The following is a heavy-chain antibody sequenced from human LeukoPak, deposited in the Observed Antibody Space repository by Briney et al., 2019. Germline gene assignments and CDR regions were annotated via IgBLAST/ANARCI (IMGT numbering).Heavy chain of an antibody. D-gene: IGHD2-21*02. CDR1: GGSISSSNW. CDR2: IYHSGST. CDR3: AESYCGGDCYSSDAFDI. V-gene: IGHV4-4*02. J-gene: IGHJ3*02. Sequence: PSETLSPTCAVSGGSISSSNWWSWVRQPPGKGLEWIGEIYHSGSTNYNPSLKSRVTISVDKSKNQFSLKLSSVTAADTAVYYCAESYCGGDCYSSDAFDIWGQGTMVTVSS.